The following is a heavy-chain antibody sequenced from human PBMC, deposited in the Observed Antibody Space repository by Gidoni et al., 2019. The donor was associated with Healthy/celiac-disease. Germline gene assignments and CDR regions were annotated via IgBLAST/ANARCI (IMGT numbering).Heavy chain of an antibody. CDR2: IYYSRST. V-gene: IGHV4-39*01. CDR1: GGSTSSRSYY. D-gene: IGHD2-2*01. J-gene: IGHJ6*02. CDR3: ARPQLGYCSSTRCASSYYYYGMDV. Sequence: QLQLQESGPGLVKPSETLSLTCPVSGGSTSSRSYYWGCIRQPPGNGLEWLGSIYYSRSTYYNPSLKSRVTISVDTSKIQFSLKLSSLTAADTAVYYCARPQLGYCSSTRCASSYYYYGMDVWGQGTTVTVSS.